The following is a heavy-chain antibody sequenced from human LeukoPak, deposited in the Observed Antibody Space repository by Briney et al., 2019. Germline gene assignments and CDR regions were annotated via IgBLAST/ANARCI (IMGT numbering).Heavy chain of an antibody. CDR3: ARTTEGGYTYDYFYYYYMDV. CDR1: GVSISSYY. J-gene: IGHJ6*03. D-gene: IGHD5-18*01. V-gene: IGHV4-59*01. Sequence: SETLSLTCTVSGVSISSYYWSWIRQPPGKGLEWIGYIYYSGSTNYNPSLKSRVTISVDTSKNQSSLKLSSVTAADTAVYYCARTTEGGYTYDYFYYYYMDVWGKGTTVTVFS. CDR2: IYYSGST.